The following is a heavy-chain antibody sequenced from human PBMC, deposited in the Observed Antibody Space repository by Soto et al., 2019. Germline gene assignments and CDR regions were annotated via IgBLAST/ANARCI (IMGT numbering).Heavy chain of an antibody. CDR3: ARAASVLIPAAQPSRFAS. Sequence: GASVKASCKGFGYSFMKYGINWVRQAPGQGLELVGWISPYSGYTHSAQKFHGRLTLTTDTAASTAYMELRILRSADTALYYCARAASVLIPAAQPSRFASWGQGTLVTVSS. D-gene: IGHD2-2*01. V-gene: IGHV1-18*01. CDR1: GYSFMKYG. J-gene: IGHJ4*02. CDR2: ISPYSGYT.